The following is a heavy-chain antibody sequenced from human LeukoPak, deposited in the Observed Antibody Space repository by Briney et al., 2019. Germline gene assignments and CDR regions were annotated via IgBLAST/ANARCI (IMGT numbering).Heavy chain of an antibody. CDR1: GFTFSSYS. V-gene: IGHV3-21*01. D-gene: IGHD2-21*02. CDR3: ARGAYCGGDCYRGGYYFDY. J-gene: IGHJ4*02. Sequence: GGSLRLSCAASGFTFSSYSMNWVRQAPGKGLEWVSSISGSSGYIYYADSVKGRFTISRDNAKNSLYLQMNSLRAEDTAVYYCARGAYCGGDCYRGGYYFDYWGQGTLVTVSS. CDR2: ISGSSGYI.